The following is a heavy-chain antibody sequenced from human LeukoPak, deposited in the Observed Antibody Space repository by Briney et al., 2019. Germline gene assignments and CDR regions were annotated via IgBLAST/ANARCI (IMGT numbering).Heavy chain of an antibody. CDR1: AGSISSSSYH. D-gene: IGHD2-2*01. CDR2: MSYSGAT. CDR3: ARHCRAVLVVPVARGDYFDY. J-gene: IGHJ4*02. Sequence: PSETLSLTCTVSAGSISSSSYHWGWIRQSPGEGLQWITSMSYSGATYYNPSLQSRVTISVDTSTNQFSLMLYSVTAADTAVYCCARHCRAVLVVPVARGDYFDYLGQGTLLTVSS. V-gene: IGHV4-39*01.